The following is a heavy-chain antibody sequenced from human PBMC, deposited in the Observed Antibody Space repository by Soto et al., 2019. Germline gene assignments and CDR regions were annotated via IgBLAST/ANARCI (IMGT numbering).Heavy chain of an antibody. Sequence: QVQLVESGGGVVQPGRSLRLSCAASGFTFSSYVMHWVRQAPGKGLEWVAVISYDGSSKYYADSVKGRFTISRDNSKSTLYLQMNSLRSEDTAVYYCAREVTGTYYFGYWGQGTLVTVSS. CDR2: ISYDGSSK. CDR3: AREVTGTYYFGY. J-gene: IGHJ4*02. V-gene: IGHV3-30-3*01. D-gene: IGHD1-20*01. CDR1: GFTFSSYV.